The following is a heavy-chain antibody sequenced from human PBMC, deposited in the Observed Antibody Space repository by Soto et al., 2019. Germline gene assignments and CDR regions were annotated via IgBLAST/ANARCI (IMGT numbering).Heavy chain of an antibody. V-gene: IGHV4-39*01. CDR2: AYTTGGT. CDR1: GDSMNSRNSF. J-gene: IGHJ4*02. CDR3: AARHFWSGPWTDTRLDY. D-gene: IGHD3-3*02. Sequence: SETLSLTCSVSGDSMNSRNSFWGWIRQPPGKGLEFIGSAYTTGGTSYNPSLKSRVTISVDTSKNQFSLKVTSVTAADTAVYYCAARHFWSGPWTDTRLDYWGQGTLVTVSP.